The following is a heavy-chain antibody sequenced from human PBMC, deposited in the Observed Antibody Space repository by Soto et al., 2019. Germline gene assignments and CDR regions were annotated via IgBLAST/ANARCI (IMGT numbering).Heavy chain of an antibody. CDR3: AKTSKLWRGFDP. J-gene: IGHJ5*02. D-gene: IGHD2-21*01. CDR1: GFPFSISW. CDR2: ITSDGSKT. V-gene: IGHV3-74*01. Sequence: GGSLRLSCAASGFPFSISWMHWVRQVPGKGLEWVSLITSDGSKTIYADSVKGRFTISRDNAETTVYLQMNNLRREDTAVYYCAKTSKLWRGFDPWGQGT.